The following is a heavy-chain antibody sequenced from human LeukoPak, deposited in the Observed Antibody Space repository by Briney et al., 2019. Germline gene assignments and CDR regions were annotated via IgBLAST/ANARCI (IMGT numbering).Heavy chain of an antibody. J-gene: IGHJ4*02. V-gene: IGHV3-7*01. Sequence: GGSLRLSCAASGFIFTDSWMSWVRQAPGKWLEWVANIRHDGSQTYYLDSVKGRFTISRDNAKNEVYLEMNNLRGADTAVYYCATGANLFQFWGQGTLVTVSS. D-gene: IGHD1-14*01. CDR2: IRHDGSQT. CDR1: GFIFTDSW. CDR3: ATGANLFQF.